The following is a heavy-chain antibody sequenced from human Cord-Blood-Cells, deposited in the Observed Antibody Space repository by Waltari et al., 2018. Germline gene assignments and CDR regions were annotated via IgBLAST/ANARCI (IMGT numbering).Heavy chain of an antibody. V-gene: IGHV1-3*01. J-gene: IGHJ4*02. D-gene: IGHD6-13*01. CDR1: GYTFTSYA. CDR3: ARDGGQRQQQPRTLDY. CDR2: INAGNGNT. Sequence: QVQLVQSGAEVKKPGASVKVSCKASGYTFTSYAMHWVRQAPGQRLEWMGWINAGNGNTKYSQKFQGRVTITRDTSASTAYMELSSLRSEDTAVYYCARDGGQRQQQPRTLDYWGQGTLVTVSS.